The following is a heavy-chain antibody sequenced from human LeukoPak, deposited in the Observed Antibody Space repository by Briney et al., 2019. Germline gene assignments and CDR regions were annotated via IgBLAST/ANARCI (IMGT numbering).Heavy chain of an antibody. D-gene: IGHD6-13*01. J-gene: IGHJ4*02. Sequence: ASVKVSCKASGYTFTGYYMHWVRQAPGQGLEWMGWINCNSGLMGWINPNSGGTDYAQKFQGRVTMTRDTSISTAYMELSGLRSDDTAVYYCARGHSQAASFDYWGQGTLVTVSS. CDR3: ARGHSQAASFDY. V-gene: IGHV1-2*02. CDR1: GYTFTGYY. CDR2: GWINCNSGLMGWINPNSGGT.